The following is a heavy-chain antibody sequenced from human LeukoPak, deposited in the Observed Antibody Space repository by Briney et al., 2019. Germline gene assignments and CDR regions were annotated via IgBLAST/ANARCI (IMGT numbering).Heavy chain of an antibody. Sequence: RSGGSLRLSCAASGFTFSSHAMVWVRQAPGKGLEWVSFISHDGSESFHTESVKGRFTISRDNFKNTVDLQVSGLKEEDTAVYYCARDWGQRGVGATLANWGQGTLVIVSS. CDR1: GFTFSSHA. J-gene: IGHJ4*02. CDR3: ARDWGQRGVGATLAN. D-gene: IGHD1-26*01. CDR2: ISHDGSES. V-gene: IGHV3-30-3*01.